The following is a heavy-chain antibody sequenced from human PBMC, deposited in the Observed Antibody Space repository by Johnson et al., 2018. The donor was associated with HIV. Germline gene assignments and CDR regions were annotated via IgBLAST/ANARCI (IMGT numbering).Heavy chain of an antibody. J-gene: IGHJ3*02. D-gene: IGHD6-13*01. CDR3: ARDGIYSSPLDAFDI. V-gene: IGHV3-7*05. CDR1: GFTFDNYW. Sequence: VQLVESGGGVVQPGGSLRLSCTASGFTFDNYWMSWVRQAPGKGLQWLANIKEDGSEDYYADSLKGRFTISRDNAQRSLYLQMDNLRAEDSAVYYCARDGIYSSPLDAFDIWGQGTMVTVSS. CDR2: IKEDGSED.